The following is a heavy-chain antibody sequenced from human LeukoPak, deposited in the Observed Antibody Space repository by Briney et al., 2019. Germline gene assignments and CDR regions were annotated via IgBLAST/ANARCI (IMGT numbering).Heavy chain of an antibody. J-gene: IGHJ1*01. CDR2: IYYSGST. CDR1: GGSFSGYY. D-gene: IGHD3-3*01. V-gene: IGHV4-34*01. CDR3: ARHPYYDFWSGNEYFQH. Sequence: SETLSLTCAVYGGSFSGYYWSWIRQPPGKGLEWIGSIYYSGSTYYNPSLKSRVTISVDTSKNQFSLKLSSVTAADTAVYYCARHPYYDFWSGNEYFQHWGQGTLVTVSS.